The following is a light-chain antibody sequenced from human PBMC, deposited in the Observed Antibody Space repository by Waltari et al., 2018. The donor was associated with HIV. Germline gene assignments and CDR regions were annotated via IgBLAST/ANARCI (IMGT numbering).Light chain of an antibody. CDR1: QSVSNN. CDR2: GAS. J-gene: IGKJ4*01. V-gene: IGKV3-15*01. Sequence: VMTQSPATLSVSPGERATLSCRAGQSVSNNLAWYQQKPGQAPRLLIYGASTRATGIPARFSGSGSGTDFTLTISSLQPEDFATYFCQQASDFPLTFGGGTKVEI. CDR3: QQASDFPLT.